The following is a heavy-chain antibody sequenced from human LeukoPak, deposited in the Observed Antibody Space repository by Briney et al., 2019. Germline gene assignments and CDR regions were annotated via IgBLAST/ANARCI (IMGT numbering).Heavy chain of an antibody. CDR2: INPKTGGI. V-gene: IGHV1-2*02. J-gene: IGHJ4*02. CDR1: GYTFSGQS. CDR3: ATGRAGDYFDY. Sequence: GPVKVSCKASGYTFSGQSMHWVRQAPGQGLEWMGWINPKTGGINYVQNFQGRVTMTRDTSISTAYMELSRLRSDDTAVYYCATGRAGDYFDYWGQGTLVTVSS.